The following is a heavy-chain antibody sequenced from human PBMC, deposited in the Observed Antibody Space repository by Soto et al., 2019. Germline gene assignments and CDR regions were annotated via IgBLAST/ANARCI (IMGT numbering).Heavy chain of an antibody. CDR3: AKDQYFRGGWYSEDWFDP. CDR2: ISGSGGST. D-gene: IGHD6-19*01. J-gene: IGHJ5*02. V-gene: IGHV3-23*01. Sequence: PVGSLRLSCASSVFTFSSYAMSCVRHAPGKGLEWVSAISGSGGSTYYADSVKGRFTISRDNSKNTLYLQMNSLRAEDTAVYYCAKDQYFRGGWYSEDWFDPWGQGTLVTVSS. CDR1: VFTFSSYA.